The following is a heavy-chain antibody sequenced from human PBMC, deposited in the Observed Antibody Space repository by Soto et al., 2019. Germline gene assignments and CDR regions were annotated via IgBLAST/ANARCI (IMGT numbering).Heavy chain of an antibody. V-gene: IGHV1-2*02. CDR1: GYTFTSYY. Sequence: QVQLVQSGAEVKEPGDSVRVSCEASGYTFTSYYIHWVRQAPGQGLEWMGWINPKFGDTTYAQDFQDRVSMTRDMSISTVYMELSRLPSDDTAKYYCARNMDYYYGPGSGNGHGFWGQGTTVTVFS. D-gene: IGHD3-10*01. CDR3: ARNMDYYYGPGSGNGHGF. J-gene: IGHJ6*02. CDR2: INPKFGDT.